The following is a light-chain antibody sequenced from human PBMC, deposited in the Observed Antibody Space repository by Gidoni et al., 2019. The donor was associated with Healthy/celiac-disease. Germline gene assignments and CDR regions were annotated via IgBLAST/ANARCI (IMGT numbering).Light chain of an antibody. Sequence: EIVMTQSPATLSVSPGERATLSCRASQSVSSNLAWYQQKPGQAPRLLIYGSSTRATGIPARFRGSGSGTEFTLTISSLQSEDFAVYYCQQYNNWPPWTCXQXTKVEIK. CDR3: QQYNNWPPWT. CDR1: QSVSSN. V-gene: IGKV3-15*01. CDR2: GSS. J-gene: IGKJ1*01.